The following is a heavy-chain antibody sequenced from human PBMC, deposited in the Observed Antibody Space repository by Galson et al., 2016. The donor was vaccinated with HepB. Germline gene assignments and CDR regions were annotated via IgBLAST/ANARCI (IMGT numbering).Heavy chain of an antibody. Sequence: SLRLSCAASGFTVGNNYMRWDRQAPGKGLEWVALIYSGGSTHYADSVKGRFTISRDNSKSTLYLQMNSLRAEDTAVYYCARKTDTGNGDYWGQGTLVTVSS. CDR3: ARKTDTGNGDY. CDR2: IYSGGST. D-gene: IGHD4-23*01. J-gene: IGHJ4*02. CDR1: GFTVGNNY. V-gene: IGHV3-53*01.